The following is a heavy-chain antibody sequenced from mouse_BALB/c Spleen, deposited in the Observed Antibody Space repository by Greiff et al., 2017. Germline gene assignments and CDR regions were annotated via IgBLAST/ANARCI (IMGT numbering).Heavy chain of an antibody. Sequence: VQLQQPGAELVKPGASVKMSCKASGYTFTSYWMHWVKQRPGQGLEWIGYINPSTGYTEYNQKFKDKATLTADKSSSTAYMQLSSLTSEDSAVYYCARAPYGNYGYAMDYWGQGTSVTVSS. D-gene: IGHD2-10*02. CDR3: ARAPYGNYGYAMDY. CDR2: INPSTGYT. CDR1: GYTFTSYW. V-gene: IGHV1S26*01. J-gene: IGHJ4*01.